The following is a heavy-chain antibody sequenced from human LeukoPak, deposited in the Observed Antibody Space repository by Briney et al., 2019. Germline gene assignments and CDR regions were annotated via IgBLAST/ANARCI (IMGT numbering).Heavy chain of an antibody. J-gene: IGHJ4*02. D-gene: IGHD3-10*01. Sequence: GGSLRLSCAASRFTFSDYTISWVRQAPGKGLEWVSTISGSGGSTYYTDSVKGRFTISRDNSKNTLYLQMNSLRAEDTAVYYCAKEVAQYYYGSGSTFDYWGQGTPVTVSS. V-gene: IGHV3-23*01. CDR1: RFTFSDYT. CDR2: ISGSGGST. CDR3: AKEVAQYYYGSGSTFDY.